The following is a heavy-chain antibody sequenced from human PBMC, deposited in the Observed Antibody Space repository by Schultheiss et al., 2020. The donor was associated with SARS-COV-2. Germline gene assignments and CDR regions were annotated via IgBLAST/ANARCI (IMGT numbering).Heavy chain of an antibody. CDR2: IIPILGIA. V-gene: IGHV1-69*04. CDR1: GGTFSSYA. Sequence: SVKVSCKASGGTFSSYAISWVRQAPGQGLEWMGRIIPILGIANYAQKFQGRVTITADKSTSTAYMELRSLRSDDTAVYYCARGHCSSTSCRSPAQNDYWGQGTLVTVSS. D-gene: IGHD2-2*01. CDR3: ARGHCSSTSCRSPAQNDY. J-gene: IGHJ4*02.